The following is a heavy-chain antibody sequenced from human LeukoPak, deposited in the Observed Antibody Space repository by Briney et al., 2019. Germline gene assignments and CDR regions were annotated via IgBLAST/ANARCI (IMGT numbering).Heavy chain of an antibody. J-gene: IGHJ4*02. CDR2: ISGSGGST. CDR1: GFTFSSYA. V-gene: IGHV3-23*01. D-gene: IGHD6-13*01. CDR3: AKGDAYSSSWDY. Sequence: PGGSLRLSCAASGFTFSSYAMSWVRQAPGKGLEWVSAISGSGGSTYYADSVKGRFTISRDNSKNTLYLQMNSLRAEDTVVYYCAKGDAYSSSWDYWGQGTLVTVSS.